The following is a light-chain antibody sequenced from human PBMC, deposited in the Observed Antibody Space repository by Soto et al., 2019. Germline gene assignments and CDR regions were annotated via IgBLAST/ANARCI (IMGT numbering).Light chain of an antibody. Sequence: DIQMTQSPSTLSASVGDRVTITCRASQSISYWLAWYQQKPGKAPKLLIYKASSLESGVPSRFSGSGSGTEFTLTISSLQPDDFATYYCQQYSSYWTFGQGTKV. CDR1: QSISYW. V-gene: IGKV1-5*03. J-gene: IGKJ1*01. CDR3: QQYSSYWT. CDR2: KAS.